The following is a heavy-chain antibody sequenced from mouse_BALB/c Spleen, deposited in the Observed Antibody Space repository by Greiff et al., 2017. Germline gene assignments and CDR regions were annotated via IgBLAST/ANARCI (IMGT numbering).Heavy chain of an antibody. CDR2: ISNGGGST. CDR1: GFTFSSST. Sequence: EVHLVESGGGLVQPGGSLKLSCAASGFTFSSSTMSWVRQTPEKRLEWVAYISNGGGSTYYPDTVKGRFTISRDNAKNTLYLQMSSLKSEDTAMYYCARYGGYFDYWGQGTTLTVSS. J-gene: IGHJ2*01. D-gene: IGHD1-1*01. CDR3: ARYGGYFDY. V-gene: IGHV5-12-2*01.